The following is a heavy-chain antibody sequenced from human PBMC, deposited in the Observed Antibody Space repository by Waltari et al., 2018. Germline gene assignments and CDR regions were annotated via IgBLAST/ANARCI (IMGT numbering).Heavy chain of an antibody. CDR1: GGSISRGDYY. D-gene: IGHD2-2*01. Sequence: QVQLQESGPGLVKPSQTLSLTCPFSGGSISRGDYYWSWIRQPPGKGLEWIGSIYYSGSTYYNPSLKSRVTISVDTSKNQFSLKLSSVTAADTAVYYCARDLGSSWGIDYWGQGTLVTVSS. CDR3: ARDLGSSWGIDY. CDR2: IYYSGST. J-gene: IGHJ4*02. V-gene: IGHV4-30-4*08.